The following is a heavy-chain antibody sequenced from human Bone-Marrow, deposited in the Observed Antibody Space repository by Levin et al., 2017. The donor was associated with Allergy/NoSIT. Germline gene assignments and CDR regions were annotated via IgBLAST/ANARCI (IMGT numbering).Heavy chain of an antibody. D-gene: IGHD3-3*01. CDR2: ISAYNGNT. Sequence: ASVKVSCKASGYTFTSYGISWVRQAPGQGLEWMGWISAYNGNTNYAQKLQGRVTMTTDTSTSTAYMELRSLRSDDTAVYYCATPRPVRFLEWLTGPDAFDIWGQGTMVTVSS. CDR3: ATPRPVRFLEWLTGPDAFDI. J-gene: IGHJ3*02. CDR1: GYTFTSYG. V-gene: IGHV1-18*01.